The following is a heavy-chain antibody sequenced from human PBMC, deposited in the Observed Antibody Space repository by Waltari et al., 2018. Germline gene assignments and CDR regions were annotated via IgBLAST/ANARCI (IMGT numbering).Heavy chain of an antibody. D-gene: IGHD3-3*02. CDR1: GFTFSGSA. CDR3: TLAPGY. CDR2: IRSKATSYAT. J-gene: IGHJ4*02. V-gene: IGHV3-73*02. Sequence: EVQLVESGGGLVQPGGSLKLSWAASGFTFSGSAMHWVRQASGKGLEWVGLIRSKATSYATAYAASVKGRFTISRDDSKNTAYLQMNSLKTEDTAVYYCTLAPGYWGQGTLVTVSS.